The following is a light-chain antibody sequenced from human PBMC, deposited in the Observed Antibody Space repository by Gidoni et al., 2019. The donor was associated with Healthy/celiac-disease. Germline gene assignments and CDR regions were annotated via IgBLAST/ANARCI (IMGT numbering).Light chain of an antibody. CDR2: GAS. CDR3: QQYGSSPVT. CDR1: QSVSSIY. V-gene: IGKV3-20*01. J-gene: IGKJ2*01. Sequence: EIVLTPPPGTLSLSPGERATLSCRASQSVSSIYLAWYQQKPGQAPRLLIYGASSRATGIPYRFSGSGSGTDFTLTISRLEPEDFAVYYCQQYGSSPVTFGQGTKLEIK.